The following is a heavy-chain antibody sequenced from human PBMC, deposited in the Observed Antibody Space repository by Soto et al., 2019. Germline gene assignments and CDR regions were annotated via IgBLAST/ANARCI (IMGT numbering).Heavy chain of an antibody. V-gene: IGHV1-3*01. J-gene: IGHJ4*02. D-gene: IGHD3-3*01. CDR3: ARVSRYDFWSGYQPFDY. CDR2: INAGNGNT. CDR1: GYTFTSYA. Sequence: ASVKVSCKASGYTFTSYAMHWVRQAPGQRLEWMGWINAGNGNTKYSQKFQGRVTITRDTSASTAYMELSSLRSEDTAVYYCARVSRYDFWSGYQPFDYWGQGTLVTVSS.